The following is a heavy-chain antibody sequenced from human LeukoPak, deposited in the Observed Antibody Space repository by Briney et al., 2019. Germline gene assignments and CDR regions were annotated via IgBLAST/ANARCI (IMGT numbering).Heavy chain of an antibody. CDR1: GFTVSSNY. V-gene: IGHV3-53*01. J-gene: IGHJ3*02. D-gene: IGHD3-10*01. CDR3: ARAMVRGVNGAFDI. Sequence: GGSLRLSCAVSGFTVSSNYMNWVRLAPGKGLEWVSVIYAGGTTFYADSVKGRFTISRDNSKNTLYLQMNSLRAEDTAVFYCARAMVRGVNGAFDIWGQGTMVTVSS. CDR2: IYAGGTT.